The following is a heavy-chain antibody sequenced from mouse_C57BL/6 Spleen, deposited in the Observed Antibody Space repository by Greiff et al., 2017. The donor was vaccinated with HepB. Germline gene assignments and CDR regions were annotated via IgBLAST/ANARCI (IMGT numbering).Heavy chain of an antibody. D-gene: IGHD1-1*01. V-gene: IGHV1-55*01. J-gene: IGHJ2*01. CDR2: IYPGSGST. CDR3: ARRRSYYGSCDY. Sequence: QVQLQQPGAELVKPGASVKMSCKASGYTFTSYWITWVKQRPGQGLEWIGDIYPGSGSTNYNEKFKSKATLTVDTSSSTAYMQISSLTSEDSAVYYCARRRSYYGSCDYWGQGTTLTVSS. CDR1: GYTFTSYW.